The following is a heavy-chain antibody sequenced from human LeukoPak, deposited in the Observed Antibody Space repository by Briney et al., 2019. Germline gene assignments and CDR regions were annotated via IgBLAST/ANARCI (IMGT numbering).Heavy chain of an antibody. CDR1: GYSFSTYW. V-gene: IGHV5-51*01. CDR2: IYPADSDT. Sequence: GGSLQISCQGSGYSFSTYWIGWGRQMPGKGLEWVWIIYPADSDTRYSPSFQGHVTISADKSISTAYLQWSSLEASDTAMYYCARLMTTVTTGGDYWGQGTLVTVSS. CDR3: ARLMTTVTTGGDY. J-gene: IGHJ4*02. D-gene: IGHD4-11*01.